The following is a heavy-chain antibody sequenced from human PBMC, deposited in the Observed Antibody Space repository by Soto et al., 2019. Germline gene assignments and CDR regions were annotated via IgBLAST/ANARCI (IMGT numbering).Heavy chain of an antibody. J-gene: IGHJ4*02. CDR3: ARGLSGYYGFDY. D-gene: IGHD5-12*01. Sequence: GGSLRLSCAASGFTFSSYGMHWVRQVPGKGPVWVSRIKGDGTNTGYADSVKGRFTISRDNVKNTLYLQMNSLRAEDTAVYYCARGLSGYYGFDYWGQGTLVTVSS. CDR2: IKGDGTNT. V-gene: IGHV3-74*01. CDR1: GFTFSSYG.